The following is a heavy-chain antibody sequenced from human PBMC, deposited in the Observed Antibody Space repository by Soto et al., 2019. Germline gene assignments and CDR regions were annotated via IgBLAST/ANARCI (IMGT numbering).Heavy chain of an antibody. CDR2: ISYDGSNK. V-gene: IGHV3-30*18. CDR3: AKDSVKVQH. J-gene: IGHJ1*01. CDR1: GFTFSSYG. D-gene: IGHD1-26*01. Sequence: GGSLRLSCAASGFTFSSYGMHWVRQAPGKGLEWVAVISYDGSNKYYADSVKGRFTISRDNSKNTLYLQMNSLRAEDTAVYYCAKDSVKVQHWGQGTLVTVSS.